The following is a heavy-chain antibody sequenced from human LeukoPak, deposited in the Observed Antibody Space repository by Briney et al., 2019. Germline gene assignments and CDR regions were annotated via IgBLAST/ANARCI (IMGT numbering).Heavy chain of an antibody. Sequence: SVKVSCKASGGTFSSYAISWVRQAPGQGLEWMGGIIPIFGTANYAQKLQGRVTITANKSTSTAYMELSSLRSEDTAVYYCASSEMVRGDIDRTTCWGQGTLVTVSS. D-gene: IGHD3-10*01. CDR1: GGTFSSYA. CDR2: IIPIFGTA. V-gene: IGHV1-69*06. CDR3: ASSEMVRGDIDRTTC. J-gene: IGHJ4*02.